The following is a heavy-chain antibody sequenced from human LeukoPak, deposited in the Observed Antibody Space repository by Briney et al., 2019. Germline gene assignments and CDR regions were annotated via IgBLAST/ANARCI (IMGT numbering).Heavy chain of an antibody. CDR2: IHPSGST. CDR1: GDSISNYY. V-gene: IGHV4-4*07. J-gene: IGHJ4*02. Sequence: SETLSLTCTVSGDSISNYYWSWIRQPAGKGLEWIGRIHPSGSTNYNPSLKSRVTLSVDTSKNQLSLKLSSVTAADTAVYYCARGPPPDFDYWGQGTLVTVSS. CDR3: ARGPPPDFDY.